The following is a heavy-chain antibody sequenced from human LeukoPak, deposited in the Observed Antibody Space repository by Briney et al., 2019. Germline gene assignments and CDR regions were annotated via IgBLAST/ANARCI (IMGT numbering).Heavy chain of an antibody. Sequence: PGGSLRLSXAASGFTFSSYSMNWVRQAPGKGLEWVSYISSSSSTIYYADSVKGRFTISRDNAKKSLYLQMYSLRAEDTAVYYCARCQLTYYDFWSGYDAFDIWGQGTMVTVSS. CDR2: ISSSSSTI. CDR1: GFTFSSYS. CDR3: ARCQLTYYDFWSGYDAFDI. J-gene: IGHJ3*02. V-gene: IGHV3-48*01. D-gene: IGHD3-3*01.